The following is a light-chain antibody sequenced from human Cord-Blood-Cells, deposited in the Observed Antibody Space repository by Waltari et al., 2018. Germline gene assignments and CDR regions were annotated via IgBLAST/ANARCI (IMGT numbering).Light chain of an antibody. CDR1: KGIRSY. J-gene: IGKJ2*01. CDR3: QQYYSYPYT. CDR2: AAS. Sequence: AIRMTQSPSSFSASTGDRVTITCRASKGIRSYLAWYQQKPGKAPKLLIYAASTLQSGVPSRFSGSGSGTDFTLTISCLQSEDFATYYCQQYYSYPYTFGQGTKLEIK. V-gene: IGKV1-8*01.